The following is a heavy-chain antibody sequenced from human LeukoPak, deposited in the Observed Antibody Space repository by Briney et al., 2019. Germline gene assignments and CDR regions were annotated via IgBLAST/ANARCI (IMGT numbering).Heavy chain of an antibody. CDR2: ISSGSSYM. V-gene: IGHV3-21*01. Sequence: GGSLILSCAASGFDLTIFTMGWVRQAPGKGLEWVSSISSGSSYMYQADSVKGRFTISRDNAKNSLFLQVNSLGVDDTAVDYCVREGYCSSANCHFDYWGQGTLATVSS. D-gene: IGHD2-2*01. CDR1: GFDLTIFT. CDR3: VREGYCSSANCHFDY. J-gene: IGHJ4*02.